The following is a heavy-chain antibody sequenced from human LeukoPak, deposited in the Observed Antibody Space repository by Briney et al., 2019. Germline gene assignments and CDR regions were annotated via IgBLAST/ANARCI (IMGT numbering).Heavy chain of an antibody. CDR1: GFTFISYA. Sequence: AGTSLRLSCAASGFTFISYAIHWVRQAPGKGLEWVAVISFHGTDSFYADSVKGRFTISRDNAKNSLYLQMNSLRAEDTAVYYCARDLHTGPYYYYYYMDVWGKGTTVTVSS. D-gene: IGHD1-14*01. J-gene: IGHJ6*03. V-gene: IGHV3-30*04. CDR3: ARDLHTGPYYYYYYMDV. CDR2: ISFHGTDS.